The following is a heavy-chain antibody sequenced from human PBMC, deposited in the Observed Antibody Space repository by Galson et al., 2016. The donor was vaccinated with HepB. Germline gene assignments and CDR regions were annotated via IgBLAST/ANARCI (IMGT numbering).Heavy chain of an antibody. CDR2: VGVAGDT. CDR3: VRGGLYCGGDCSRPYYFDY. CDR1: GFTFRNYD. D-gene: IGHD2-21*01. J-gene: IGHJ4*02. V-gene: IGHV3-13*01. Sequence: SLRLSCAASGFTFRNYDMHWVRQAAGKSLEWVSGVGVAGDTCSPDSVKGRFTISREDAKNSVYLQMNSLTAGDTAVYFCVRGGLYCGGDCSRPYYFDYWGQGILVTVSS.